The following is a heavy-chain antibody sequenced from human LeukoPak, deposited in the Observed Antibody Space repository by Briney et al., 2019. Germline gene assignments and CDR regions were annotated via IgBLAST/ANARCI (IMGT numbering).Heavy chain of an antibody. V-gene: IGHV3-30*19. CDR3: ARGPSYSSGWYSGRWFDP. CDR2: VSYEGTNK. J-gene: IGHJ5*02. CDR1: GFTFNSYG. Sequence: GGSLRLSCAASGFTFNSYGMHWVRQAPGKGLEWVAVVSYEGTNKYYADSVKGRFTISRDNSKNTLYLQMNSLRAEDTAMYYCARGPSYSSGWYSGRWFDPWGQGTLVTVSS. D-gene: IGHD6-19*01.